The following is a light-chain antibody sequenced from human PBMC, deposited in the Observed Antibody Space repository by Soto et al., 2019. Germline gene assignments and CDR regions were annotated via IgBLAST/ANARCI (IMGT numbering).Light chain of an antibody. CDR1: SSDLGTYNY. J-gene: IGLJ1*01. Sequence: QSALTQPASVSGSPGQSITISCIGTSSDLGTYNYVSWYQHHPGKAPKLMIYDVSERPSGVPDRFSGSKSGNTASLTISGLQAEDEADYYCCSYAGTFYVFGTGTKVTVL. CDR3: CSYAGTFYV. CDR2: DVS. V-gene: IGLV2-11*01.